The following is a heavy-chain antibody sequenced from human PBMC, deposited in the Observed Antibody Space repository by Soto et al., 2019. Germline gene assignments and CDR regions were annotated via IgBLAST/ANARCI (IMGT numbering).Heavy chain of an antibody. CDR3: ARDHPEDNRGYFALDI. D-gene: IGHD3-9*01. Sequence: QVQLVESGGGVVQPGRSLRLSCAASGFTFSSYGMHWVRQAPGKGLEWVSAIWSDGSNKYNGESVKGRFTISRDNSKNTLYLQMNRLRADDTAVYYCARDHPEDNRGYFALDIWGQGTMVTVSS. CDR1: GFTFSSYG. J-gene: IGHJ3*02. V-gene: IGHV3-33*01. CDR2: IWSDGSNK.